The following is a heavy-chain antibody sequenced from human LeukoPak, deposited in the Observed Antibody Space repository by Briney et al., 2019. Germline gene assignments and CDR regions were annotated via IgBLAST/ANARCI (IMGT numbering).Heavy chain of an antibody. CDR2: ITDSGDGT. V-gene: IGHV3-23*01. CDR1: GFTFSSYA. J-gene: IGHJ4*02. CDR3: AKGLRATYDY. Sequence: PGGSLRLSCATPGFTFSSYAMTWVRQAPGKGLEWVSSITDSGDGTYYADSVKGRFTISRDNSKNTLFLQVNSLRAEDTAVYYCAKGLRATYDYWGQGTLVTVSS.